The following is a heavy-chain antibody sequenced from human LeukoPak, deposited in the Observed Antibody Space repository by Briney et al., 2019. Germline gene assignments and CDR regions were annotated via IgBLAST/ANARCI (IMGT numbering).Heavy chain of an antibody. CDR3: ARDHGDYYDSSSLGHYFDY. CDR2: ISSSGSTI. J-gene: IGHJ4*02. V-gene: IGHV3-48*03. CDR1: GFTFSSYE. Sequence: QSGGSLRLSCAASGFTFSSYEMNWVRQAPGKGLEWVSYISSSGSTIYYADSVKGRFTISRDNAKNSLYLQMNSLRAEDTAVYYCARDHGDYYDSSSLGHYFDYWGQGTLVTVSS. D-gene: IGHD3-22*01.